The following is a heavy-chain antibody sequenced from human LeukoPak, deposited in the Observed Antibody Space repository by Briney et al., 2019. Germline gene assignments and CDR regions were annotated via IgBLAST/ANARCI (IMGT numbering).Heavy chain of an antibody. D-gene: IGHD3-16*01. CDR1: RYNLNVYH. Sequence: ASVKVSCTASRYNLNVYHMHGGRQAPGQGLEWMGIITSTGTTTICAQKFQGRVTMTRDTSTSTVYMDLSSLRSDDTAVYYCATNYVRTHYFDWWGQGTLVTVSS. V-gene: IGHV1-46*02. CDR2: ITSTGTTT. CDR3: ATNYVRTHYFDW. J-gene: IGHJ4*02.